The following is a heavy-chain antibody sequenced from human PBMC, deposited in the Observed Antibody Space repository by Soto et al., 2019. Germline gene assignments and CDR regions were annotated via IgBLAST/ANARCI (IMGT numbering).Heavy chain of an antibody. D-gene: IGHD2-15*01. J-gene: IGHJ5*02. CDR3: AREVVVAATGWFDP. V-gene: IGHV1-69*12. Sequence: QVQLVQSGAEVKKPGSSVKVSCKASGGTFSSYAISWVRQAPGQGLEWMGGIIPIFGTANYAQKLQGRVTITADESTSTAYIELSSLRSEDTAVYYCAREVVVAATGWFDPGGRGTLVTVSS. CDR2: IIPIFGTA. CDR1: GGTFSSYA.